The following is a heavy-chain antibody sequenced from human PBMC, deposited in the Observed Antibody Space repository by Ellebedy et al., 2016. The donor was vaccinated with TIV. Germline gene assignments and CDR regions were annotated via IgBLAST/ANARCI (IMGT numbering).Heavy chain of an antibody. V-gene: IGHV3-33*01. CDR3: ETDGAKSWQKLFDY. D-gene: IGHD3-10*01. CDR2: IWYDGSNK. J-gene: IGHJ4*02. Sequence: PGGSLRLSCVVSGLTFSYYGFHWVRQAPGKGLEWVAVIWYDGSNKYYADSVKGRFTFSRDDSKNTLYVQMNSLRAEDQGVYYCETDGAKSWQKLFDYWGQGTLVTVSS. CDR1: GLTFSYYG.